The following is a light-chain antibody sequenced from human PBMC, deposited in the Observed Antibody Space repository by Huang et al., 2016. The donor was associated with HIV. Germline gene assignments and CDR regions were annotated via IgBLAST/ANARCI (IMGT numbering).Light chain of an antibody. CDR1: QSLLHSNGNNY. Sequence: DVVMTQSPLSLPVNPGEPASISCRSSQSLLHSNGNNYLNCYMQKPGQSPQLLIYLTSNRDSGVPDRFNGSGSDTDFTLKINRVEAADVGVYYCMQTLKTPPYTFGQGTKLEIK. CDR2: LTS. V-gene: IGKV2-28*01. CDR3: MQTLKTPPYT. J-gene: IGKJ2*01.